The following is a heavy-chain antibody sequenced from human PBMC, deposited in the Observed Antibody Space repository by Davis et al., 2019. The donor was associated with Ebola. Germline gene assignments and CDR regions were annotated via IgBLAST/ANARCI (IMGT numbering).Heavy chain of an antibody. CDR1: GGPVSSGSYY. CDR2: IYYSGST. V-gene: IGHV4-61*01. CDR3: ARVSELYGMDV. D-gene: IGHD1-26*01. J-gene: IGHJ6*04. Sequence: MPSETLSLTCTVSGGPVSSGSYYWSWIRQPPGKGLEWIGYIYYSGSTNYNPSLKSRVTISVDTSKNQFSLKLSSVTAADTAVYYCARVSELYGMDVWGKGTTVTVSS.